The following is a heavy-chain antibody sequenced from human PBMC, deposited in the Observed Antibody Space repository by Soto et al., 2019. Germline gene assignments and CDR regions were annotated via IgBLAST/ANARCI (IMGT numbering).Heavy chain of an antibody. Sequence: SDTLSLTCAVSGGSISSSNWWSWVRQPPGKGLEWIGEIYHSGSTNYNPSLKSRVTISVDKSKNQFSLKLSSVTAADTAVYYCARDRITIFGVVLDVWGQGTTVTVSS. V-gene: IGHV4-4*02. CDR1: GGSISSSNW. D-gene: IGHD3-3*01. CDR3: ARDRITIFGVVLDV. J-gene: IGHJ6*02. CDR2: IYHSGST.